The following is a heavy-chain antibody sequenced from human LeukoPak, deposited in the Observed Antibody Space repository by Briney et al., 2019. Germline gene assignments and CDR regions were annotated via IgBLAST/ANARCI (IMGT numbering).Heavy chain of an antibody. J-gene: IGHJ6*02. D-gene: IGHD6-13*01. CDR3: ARAAAATLYYYYGMDV. Sequence: KSGASLKISCKGSGYSFTSYWIGWVRQLPGKGLEWMGIIYPGDSDTRYSPSFQGQVTISADKSISTAYLQWSSLKASDTAKYYCARAAAATLYYYYGMDVWGQGTTVTVSS. CDR2: IYPGDSDT. CDR1: GYSFTSYW. V-gene: IGHV5-51*01.